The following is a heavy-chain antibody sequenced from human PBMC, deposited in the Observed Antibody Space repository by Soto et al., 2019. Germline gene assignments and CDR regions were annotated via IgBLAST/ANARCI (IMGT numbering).Heavy chain of an antibody. D-gene: IGHD3-3*01. CDR2: ISSSSSYI. CDR1: GFTFSSYS. J-gene: IGHJ3*02. Sequence: GESLKISCAASGFTFSSYSMNWVRRAPGKGLEWVSSISSSSSYIYYADSVKGRFTISRDNAKNSLYLQMNSLRAEDTAVYYCARADYYGFWSGHTDAFDIWGQGTMVTV. CDR3: ARADYYGFWSGHTDAFDI. V-gene: IGHV3-21*01.